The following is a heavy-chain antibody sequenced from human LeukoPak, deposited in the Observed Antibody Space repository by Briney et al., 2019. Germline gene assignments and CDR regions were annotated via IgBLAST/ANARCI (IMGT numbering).Heavy chain of an antibody. Sequence: GGSLRLSCAASGFTFSTYMMNWVRQAPGKGLEWLSYTSSDSGAIYYADSVQGRFTISRDNAQKSLYLQMNSLRAEDTAVYYCARDPIPVSYYYDSSGYYFDYWGQGTLVTVSS. D-gene: IGHD3-22*01. J-gene: IGHJ4*02. CDR3: ARDPIPVSYYYDSSGYYFDY. CDR1: GFTFSTYM. V-gene: IGHV3-48*01. CDR2: TSSDSGAI.